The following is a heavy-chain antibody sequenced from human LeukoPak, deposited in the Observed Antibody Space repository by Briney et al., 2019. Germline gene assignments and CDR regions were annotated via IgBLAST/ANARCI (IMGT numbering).Heavy chain of an antibody. V-gene: IGHV4-39*07. D-gene: IGHD3-22*01. Sequence: PSETLSLTCTFSGGSISSSNYYWGWIRQPPGKGLEWIGSFYNSGSTYYNPSLKSRVTISVDTSKNQFSLKLSSVTAADTAVYYCASDLYDSSGYTTDYWGQGTLVTVSS. CDR1: GGSISSSNYY. CDR2: FYNSGST. CDR3: ASDLYDSSGYTTDY. J-gene: IGHJ4*02.